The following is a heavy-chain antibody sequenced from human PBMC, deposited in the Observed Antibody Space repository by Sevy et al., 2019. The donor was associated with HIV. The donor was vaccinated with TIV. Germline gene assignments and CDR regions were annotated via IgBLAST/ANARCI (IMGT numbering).Heavy chain of an antibody. CDR1: GASISSSGYY. D-gene: IGHD6-19*01. Sequence: SETLSLTCTVSGASISSSGYYWGWIRQPPGKGLEWIASIRYSGSTNYNPSLRSRVTISADASKNQFSLKLNSVTAADTAVYYCAGPILTYRSGWSYYDHWGQGTVVTVSS. V-gene: IGHV4-39*01. CDR2: IRYSGST. J-gene: IGHJ4*02. CDR3: AGPILTYRSGWSYYDH.